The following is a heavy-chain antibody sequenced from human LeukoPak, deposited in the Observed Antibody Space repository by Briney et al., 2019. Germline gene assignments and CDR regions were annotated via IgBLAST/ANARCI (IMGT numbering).Heavy chain of an antibody. D-gene: IGHD3-22*01. CDR1: GGSIRSSSYY. J-gene: IGHJ4*02. V-gene: IGHV4-39*07. Sequence: TPSETLSLTCSVSGGSIRSSSYYWTWIRQPPGKGLEWIGNIHSSGSTDYNPSLKNRVTMSVDTSTNQFSLKVKSVTAADTAVYYCARVTGYIVEDYFDHWGQGTLVTVSS. CDR2: IHSSGST. CDR3: ARVTGYIVEDYFDH.